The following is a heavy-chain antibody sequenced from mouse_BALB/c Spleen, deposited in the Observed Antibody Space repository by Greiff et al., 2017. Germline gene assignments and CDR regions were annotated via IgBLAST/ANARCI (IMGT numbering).Heavy chain of an antibody. Sequence: QVTLKESGPGILQPSQTLSLTCSFSGFSLSTSGMGVSWIRQPSGKGLEWLAHIYWDDDKRYNPSLKSRLTISKDTSRNQVFLKITSVDTADTATYYCARSTLPFDYWGQGTTLTVSS. J-gene: IGHJ2*01. CDR3: ARSTLPFDY. CDR2: IYWDDDK. CDR1: GFSLSTSGMG. V-gene: IGHV8-12*01.